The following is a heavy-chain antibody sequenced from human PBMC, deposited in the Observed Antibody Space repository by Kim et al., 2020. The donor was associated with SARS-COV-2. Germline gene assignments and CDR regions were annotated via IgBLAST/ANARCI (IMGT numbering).Heavy chain of an antibody. J-gene: IGHJ4*02. V-gene: IGHV4-34*01. Sequence: SETLSLTCAVYGGSFSGYYWSWIRQPPGKGLEWIGEINHSGSTNYNPSLMSRVTISVDTSKNQFSLKLSSVTAADTAVYYCARVGQAYSSSWYEFDYWGQGTLVTVSS. CDR2: INHSGST. D-gene: IGHD6-13*01. CDR3: ARVGQAYSSSWYEFDY. CDR1: GGSFSGYY.